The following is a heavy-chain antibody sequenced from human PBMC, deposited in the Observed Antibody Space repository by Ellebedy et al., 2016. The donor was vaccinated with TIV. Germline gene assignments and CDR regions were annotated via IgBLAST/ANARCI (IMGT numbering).Heavy chain of an antibody. V-gene: IGHV1-2*02. Sequence: AASVKVSCKASGYTFITFGISWVRQAPGQGLEWMGWINPNSGGTNYAQKFQGRVTMTTDTSISTAYMELSWLRSDDTAIYYCAREGWGDLLSGDSWGQGTLVTVST. CDR1: GYTFITFG. CDR2: INPNSGGT. J-gene: IGHJ4*02. D-gene: IGHD2-15*01. CDR3: AREGWGDLLSGDS.